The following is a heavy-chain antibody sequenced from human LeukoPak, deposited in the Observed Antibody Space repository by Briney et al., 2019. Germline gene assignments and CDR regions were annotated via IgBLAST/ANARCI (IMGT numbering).Heavy chain of an antibody. CDR2: ISSSSSTI. J-gene: IGHJ3*02. D-gene: IGHD3-22*01. CDR3: ARDHYYHDSRRDAFDI. V-gene: IGHV3-48*01. Sequence: GGSLRLSCAASGFTFSSHSMNCVRQAPGKGLEWVSYISSSSSTIYYAGSVKGRFTISRDNARNSLNLQMNSLRAEDTAVYYCARDHYYHDSRRDAFDIWGQGTTVTVSS. CDR1: GFTFSSHS.